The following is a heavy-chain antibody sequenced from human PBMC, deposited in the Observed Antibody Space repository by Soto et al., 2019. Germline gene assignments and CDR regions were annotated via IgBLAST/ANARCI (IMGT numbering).Heavy chain of an antibody. J-gene: IGHJ6*02. CDR2: ISSSSSTI. V-gene: IGHV3-48*02. CDR3: ARDQYYYYGMDV. Sequence: LRLSCAASGFTFSSYSMHWVRQAPGKGLEWVSYISSSSSTIYYADSVKGRFTISRDNAKNSLYLQMNSLRDEDTAVYYCARDQYYYYGMDVWGQGTTVTVSS. CDR1: GFTFSSYS.